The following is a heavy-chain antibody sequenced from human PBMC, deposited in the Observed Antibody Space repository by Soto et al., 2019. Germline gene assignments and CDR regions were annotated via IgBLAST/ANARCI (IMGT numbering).Heavy chain of an antibody. V-gene: IGHV4-4*07. D-gene: IGHD5-12*01. CDR3: AREWSYSAYNFAHGIQLWSFDF. J-gene: IGHJ4*02. CDR1: GGSINTFY. CDR2: IFSSGGT. Sequence: QVRLQESGPGLLKPSETLSLTCTVSGGSINTFYWSWVRQPAGKGLECSGRIFSSGGTSFNPSLESRVAMSVDTSKNPFSLNLSSVTAADMAVYYCAREWSYSAYNFAHGIQLWSFDFWGPGALVTVSS.